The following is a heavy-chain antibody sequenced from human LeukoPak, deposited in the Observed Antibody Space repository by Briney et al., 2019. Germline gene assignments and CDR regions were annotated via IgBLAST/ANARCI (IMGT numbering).Heavy chain of an antibody. V-gene: IGHV4-59*01. J-gene: IGHJ5*02. Sequence: SETLSLTCTVSGVSINSYYWTWIRQPPGRGLEWIGYIYFSGDTNYNPSLKNRVTISIDASKNQFSLKLTSVTAADTAIYYCARQPGAARDDYGDPPFDPWGQGTLVTVSS. CDR2: IYFSGDT. D-gene: IGHD4-17*01. CDR3: ARQPGAARDDYGDPPFDP. CDR1: GVSINSYY.